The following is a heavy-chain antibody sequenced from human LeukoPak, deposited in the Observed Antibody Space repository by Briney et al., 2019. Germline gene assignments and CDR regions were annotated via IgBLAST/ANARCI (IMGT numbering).Heavy chain of an antibody. J-gene: IGHJ4*02. CDR1: GYTLTGYY. CDR2: INPNSGST. D-gene: IGHD5-24*01. V-gene: IGHV1-2*02. CDR3: ARDLKMATIPGY. Sequence: ASVKVSCTASGYTLTGYYMHWVRQAPGQGLEWVGWINPNSGSTNYAQKFQGRVTMTRDTSISTAYMELSKLTSDDTAVYYCARDLKMATIPGYWGQGTLVTVSS.